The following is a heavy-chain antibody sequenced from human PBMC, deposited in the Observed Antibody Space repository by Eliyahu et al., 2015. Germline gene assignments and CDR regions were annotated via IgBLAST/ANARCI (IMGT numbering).Heavy chain of an antibody. CDR3: ATNLPAMIRGGTWGVFDI. Sequence: QVHLVESGGGLVKPGGSLRLSCAASEXTFSDYXMSWIRQAPGKGLGWISYINRSGNTIYYADSVKGRFTISRDNAKNSLYLQMNSLRAEDTAMYYCATNLPAMIRGGTWGVFDIWGQGTMVIVSS. CDR2: INRSGNTI. V-gene: IGHV3-11*01. CDR1: EXTFSDYX. J-gene: IGHJ3*02. D-gene: IGHD3-10*01.